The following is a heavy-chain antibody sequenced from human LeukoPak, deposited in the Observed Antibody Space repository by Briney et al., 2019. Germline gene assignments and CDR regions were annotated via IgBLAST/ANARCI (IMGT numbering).Heavy chain of an antibody. CDR2: ISGSGTTT. Sequence: GGSLRLSCAASGFIFSSYAMTWVRQAPGRGLEWLSTISGSGTTTYYVDSVKGRFTVSRDNSKNTLYLQISSLRAGDPAVYYCAKAGHYGSGSYYSDYWGRGTLVTVSP. V-gene: IGHV3-23*01. CDR1: GFIFSSYA. CDR3: AKAGHYGSGSYYSDY. D-gene: IGHD3-10*01. J-gene: IGHJ4*02.